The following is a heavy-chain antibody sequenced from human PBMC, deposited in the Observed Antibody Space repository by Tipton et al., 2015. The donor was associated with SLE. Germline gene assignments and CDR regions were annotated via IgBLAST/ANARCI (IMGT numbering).Heavy chain of an antibody. CDR1: GFTLSSYW. J-gene: IGHJ4*02. Sequence: GSLRLSCAASGFTLSSYWMTWVRQAPGTGLEWVANINEEGSKIHYVDSVKGRFTISRDNAKNSLYLQMNSLKVEDTAVYYCASALYAASNCWGQGTLVTVSS. D-gene: IGHD5/OR15-5a*01. CDR3: ASALYAASNC. CDR2: INEEGSKI. V-gene: IGHV3-7*01.